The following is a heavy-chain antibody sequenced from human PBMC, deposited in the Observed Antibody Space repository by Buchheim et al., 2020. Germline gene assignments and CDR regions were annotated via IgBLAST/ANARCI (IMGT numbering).Heavy chain of an antibody. Sequence: QVQLQESGPGLVKPSQTLSLTCTVSGGSISSGSYYWSWIRQPPGKGLEWIGYIYYSGSTNYNPSLKSRVTISVDTSKNQFSLKLSSVTAADTAVYYCAREIYCSGGSCYYFDYWGQGTL. CDR1: GGSISSGSYY. CDR3: AREIYCSGGSCYYFDY. V-gene: IGHV4-61*01. J-gene: IGHJ4*02. D-gene: IGHD2-15*01. CDR2: IYYSGST.